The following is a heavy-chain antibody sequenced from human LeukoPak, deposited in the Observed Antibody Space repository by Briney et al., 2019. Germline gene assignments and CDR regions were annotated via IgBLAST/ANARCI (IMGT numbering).Heavy chain of an antibody. CDR3: ATGSGHGFDT. D-gene: IGHD2-15*01. CDR1: GFTFSTYW. J-gene: IGHJ3*02. CDR2: INSDGSGT. Sequence: PGGSLRLSCAASGFTFSTYWMTWVRQAPGKGLVWVSRINSDGSGTSYADSVKGRFTIARDNAKNPLYLQMISLRAEDTALYYCATGSGHGFDTWGQGTLVTVSS. V-gene: IGHV3-74*01.